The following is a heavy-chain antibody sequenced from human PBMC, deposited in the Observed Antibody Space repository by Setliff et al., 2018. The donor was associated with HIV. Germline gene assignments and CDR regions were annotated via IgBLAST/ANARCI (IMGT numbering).Heavy chain of an antibody. CDR2: LYDSGPA. CDR1: GDSLRRHY. J-gene: IGHJ3*01. Sequence: ETLSLTCDVSGDSLRRHYWSWMRQPPGKRPQWVGYLYDSGPANYNPSLMGRVSMSLDTSKNQFSLRLTSVIPADTAVYYCARAVLTPGGPFDFWGQGTMVTVSS. D-gene: IGHD1-20*01. V-gene: IGHV4-59*11. CDR3: ARAVLTPGGPFDF.